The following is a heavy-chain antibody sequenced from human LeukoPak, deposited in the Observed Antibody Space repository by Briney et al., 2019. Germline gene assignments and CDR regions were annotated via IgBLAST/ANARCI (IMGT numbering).Heavy chain of an antibody. J-gene: IGHJ4*02. D-gene: IGHD6-13*01. Sequence: PGGSLRLSCAASGFTFSSYAMHWVRQAPGKGLEWVAVISYDGSNKYYADSVKGRFTISRDNAKNSLYLQMNSLRAEDTAVYYCARDFTPIRRIAAALINPKNDYWGQGTLVTVSS. CDR1: GFTFSSYA. CDR3: ARDFTPIRRIAAALINPKNDY. CDR2: ISYDGSNK. V-gene: IGHV3-30-3*01.